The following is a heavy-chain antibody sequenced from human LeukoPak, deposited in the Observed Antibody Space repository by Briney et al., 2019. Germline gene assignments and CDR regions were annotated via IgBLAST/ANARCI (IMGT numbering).Heavy chain of an antibody. CDR3: ARNRRGDYYYGMDV. CDR1: GGSVSSGSYY. Sequence: PSETLSLTCTVSGGSVSSGSYYWSWIRQPPGKGLEWIGYIYYSGSTNYNPSLKSRVTISVDTSKNQFPLKLSSVTAADTAVYYCARNRRGDYYYGMDVWGKGTTVTVSS. CDR2: IYYSGST. D-gene: IGHD1-14*01. V-gene: IGHV4-61*01. J-gene: IGHJ6*04.